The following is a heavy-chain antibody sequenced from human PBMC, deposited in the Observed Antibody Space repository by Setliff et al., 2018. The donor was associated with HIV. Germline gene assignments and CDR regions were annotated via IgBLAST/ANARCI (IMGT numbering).Heavy chain of an antibody. D-gene: IGHD6-13*01. V-gene: IGHV4-4*09. Sequence: PSETLSLTCTVSGGSISSYYWSWIRQPPGKGLEWIGYIYTSGSTNYNPSLKSRVTISVDTSKNQFSLKLSSVTAADTAVYYCARSQWIAAAGTPFDYWGQGTLVTVSS. CDR2: IYTSGST. CDR3: ARSQWIAAAGTPFDY. J-gene: IGHJ4*02. CDR1: GGSISSYY.